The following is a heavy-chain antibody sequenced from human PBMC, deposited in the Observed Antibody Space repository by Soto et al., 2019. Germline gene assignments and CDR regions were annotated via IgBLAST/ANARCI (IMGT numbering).Heavy chain of an antibody. Sequence: QVQLVQSGAAVKKPGASVKVSCKASGYTFTGYYMHWVRQAPGQGLEWMGWINPNSGGTNYAQKFQGWVTKNRDTSISTAYMELSRLRSDDTAVYYCARERSIAAAGTTMSYWGQGTLVTVSS. V-gene: IGHV1-2*04. CDR2: INPNSGGT. CDR3: ARERSIAAAGTTMSY. J-gene: IGHJ4*02. D-gene: IGHD6-13*01. CDR1: GYTFTGYY.